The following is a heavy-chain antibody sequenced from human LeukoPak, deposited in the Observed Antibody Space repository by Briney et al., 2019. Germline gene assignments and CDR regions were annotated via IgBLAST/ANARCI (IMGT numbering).Heavy chain of an antibody. D-gene: IGHD2-8*01. J-gene: IGHJ4*02. CDR2: IPYDGSNK. CDR1: GFTFSSYG. Sequence: GGSLRLSCAASGFTFSSYGMHWVRQAPGKGLEWVAVIPYDGSNKYYADSVKGRFTISRDNSKNTLYLQMNSLRAEDTAVYYCAKVASIVLMVYATHFDYWGQGTLVTVSS. V-gene: IGHV3-30*18. CDR3: AKVASIVLMVYATHFDY.